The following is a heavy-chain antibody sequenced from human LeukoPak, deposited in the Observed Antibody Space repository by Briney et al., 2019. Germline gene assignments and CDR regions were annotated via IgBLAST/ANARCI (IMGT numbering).Heavy chain of an antibody. V-gene: IGHV4-4*07. CDR3: ARENSGSYREFDY. J-gene: IGHJ4*02. D-gene: IGHD1-26*01. CDR2: LYTSGST. Sequence: KSSETLYINCTVTGGSISRSYWSWIRQPAGNGLQWIGRLYTSGSTNYNASLKGRVSMSVDTSKNQFSLKLSSVTAADTAVFYCARENSGSYREFDYWGQGTLVTVSS. CDR1: GGSISRSY.